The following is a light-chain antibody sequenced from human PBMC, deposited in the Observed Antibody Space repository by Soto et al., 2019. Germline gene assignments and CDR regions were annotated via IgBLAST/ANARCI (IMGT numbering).Light chain of an antibody. V-gene: IGKV3-20*01. CDR2: GAS. J-gene: IGKJ1*01. CDR3: QHYGSLPRT. Sequence: IVWTQSPCTLSLSPGERATLSCRASESVSSSYLAWYQQKPGQAPRLLIYGASSRATGVPDRFSGSGSGTDFTLTISRLEPEDFAVYYCQHYGSLPRTFGQGTKVDIK. CDR1: ESVSSSY.